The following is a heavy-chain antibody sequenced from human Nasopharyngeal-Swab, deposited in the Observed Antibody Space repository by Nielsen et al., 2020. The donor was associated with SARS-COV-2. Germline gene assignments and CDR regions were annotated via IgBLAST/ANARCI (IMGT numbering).Heavy chain of an antibody. CDR2: VSGSGGTT. J-gene: IGHJ4*02. CDR3: AKDRYCSGGACYFSGFDY. V-gene: IGHV3-23*01. Sequence: WIRQPPGKGLEWVSGVSGSGGTTKYADSVKDRFTISRDNSKNKLYLQMHSLRVEDTAVYYCAKDRYCSGGACYFSGFDYWGLGTLVTVSS. D-gene: IGHD2-15*01.